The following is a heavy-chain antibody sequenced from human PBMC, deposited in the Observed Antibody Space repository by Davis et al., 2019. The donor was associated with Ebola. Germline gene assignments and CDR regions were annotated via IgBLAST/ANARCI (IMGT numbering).Heavy chain of an antibody. CDR3: ARDSAYYYGMDV. D-gene: IGHD3-10*01. J-gene: IGHJ6*02. V-gene: IGHV1-18*01. CDR2: NSAYNGNT. CDR1: GYTFTSYD. Sequence: AASVKVSCKASGYTFTSYDINWVRQATGQGLEWMGWNSAYNGNTNNAKKLQGRVTMTTDTSTSTAYMDLSRLRSEDTTVYYCARDSAYYYGMDVWGQGTTVTVSS.